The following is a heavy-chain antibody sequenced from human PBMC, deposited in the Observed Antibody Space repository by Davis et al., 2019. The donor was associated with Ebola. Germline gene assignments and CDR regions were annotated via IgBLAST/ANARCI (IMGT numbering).Heavy chain of an antibody. Sequence: AASVKVSCKASGGTFSSYAISWVRQAPGKGLEWVANIKQDGSEKYYVDSVKGRFTISRDNAKNSLYLQMNSLRAEDTAVYYCARDFMVQGVNWGQGTLVTVSS. CDR3: ARDFMVQGVN. J-gene: IGHJ4*02. D-gene: IGHD3-10*01. V-gene: IGHV3-7*01. CDR2: IKQDGSEK. CDR1: GGTFSSYA.